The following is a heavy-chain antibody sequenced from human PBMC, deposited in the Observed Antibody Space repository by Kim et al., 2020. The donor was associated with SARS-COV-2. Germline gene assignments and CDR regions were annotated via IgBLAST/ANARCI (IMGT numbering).Heavy chain of an antibody. CDR1: GGSISSGGYY. J-gene: IGHJ5*02. V-gene: IGHV4-31*03. CDR3: ARARGSGSYSWFDP. D-gene: IGHD3-10*01. Sequence: SETLSLTCTVSGGSISSGGYYWSWIRQHPGKGLEWIGYIYYSGSTYYNPSLKSRVTISVDTSKNQFSLKLSSVTAADTAVYYCARARGSGSYSWFDPWGQGTLVTVSS. CDR2: IYYSGST.